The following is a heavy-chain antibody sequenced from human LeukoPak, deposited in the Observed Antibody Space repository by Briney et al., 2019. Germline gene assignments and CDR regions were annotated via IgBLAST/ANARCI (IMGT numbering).Heavy chain of an antibody. CDR1: GGSISSGGYY. CDR3: AREVYYDSSGYYFDYYFDY. CDR2: IYYSGST. V-gene: IGHV4-31*03. D-gene: IGHD3-22*01. J-gene: IGHJ4*02. Sequence: SQTLSLTCTVSGGSISSGGYYWSWIRQHPGKGLEWIGYIYYSGSTYYNPSLKSRVTISVDTPKNQFSLKLSSVTAADTAVYYCAREVYYDSSGYYFDYYFDYWGQGTLVTVSS.